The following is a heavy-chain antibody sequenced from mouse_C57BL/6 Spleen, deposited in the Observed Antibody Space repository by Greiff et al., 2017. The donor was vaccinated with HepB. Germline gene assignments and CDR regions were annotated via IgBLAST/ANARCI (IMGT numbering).Heavy chain of an antibody. J-gene: IGHJ3*01. D-gene: IGHD2-4*01. V-gene: IGHV5-4*01. CDR3: ARDRDYDYDGAWFAY. CDR1: GFTFSSYA. CDR2: ISDGGSYT. Sequence: EVQLQESGGGLVKPGGSLKLSCAASGFTFSSYAMSWVRQTPEKRLEWVATISDGGSYTYYPDNVKGRFTISRDNAKNNLYLQMSHLKSEDTAMYYCARDRDYDYDGAWFAYWGQGTLVTVSA.